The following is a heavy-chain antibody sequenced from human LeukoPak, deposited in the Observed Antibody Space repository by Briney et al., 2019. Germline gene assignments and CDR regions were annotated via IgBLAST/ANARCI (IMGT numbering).Heavy chain of an antibody. D-gene: IGHD5/OR15-5a*01. J-gene: IGHJ4*02. CDR2: INPSGGST. V-gene: IGHV1-46*01. Sequence: ASVKVSCKASGYTFTNYYMHWVRQAPGQGLEWMGIINPSGGSTSYAQKFQGIVTMTRDTSTSTVYMELSSLRSEDTAVYYCARATLYDYYFNYWGQGTLVTVSS. CDR3: ARATLYDYYFNY. CDR1: GYTFTNYY.